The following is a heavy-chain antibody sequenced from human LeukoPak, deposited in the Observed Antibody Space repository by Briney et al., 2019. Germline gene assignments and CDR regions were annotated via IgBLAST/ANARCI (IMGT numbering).Heavy chain of an antibody. J-gene: IGHJ3*02. CDR3: ARFFPPPGDAFDI. CDR2: IYTSGST. V-gene: IGHV4-4*07. Sequence: PSETLSLTCTVSGGSISSYYWSWIRQPAGKGLEWIGRIYTSGSTNYNPSLKSRITLSVDTSKNHFSLRLTSVTVADTAVYYCARFFPPPGDAFDIWGQGTMVTVSS. D-gene: IGHD2/OR15-2a*01. CDR1: GGSISSYY.